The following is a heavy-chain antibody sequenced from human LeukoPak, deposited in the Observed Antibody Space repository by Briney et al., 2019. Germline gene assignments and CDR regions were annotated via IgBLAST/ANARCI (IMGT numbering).Heavy chain of an antibody. J-gene: IGHJ3*02. D-gene: IGHD1-26*01. CDR3: ARRRALVGATDAFDI. CDR2: IIPILGIA. CDR1: GGTFSSYA. V-gene: IGHV1-69*04. Sequence: AASVKVSCKASGGTFSSYAISWVRQAPGQGLEWMGRIIPILGIANYAQKFQGRVTITADKSTSTAYMELSSLRSEDTAVYYCARRRALVGATDAFDIWGQGTMVTVSS.